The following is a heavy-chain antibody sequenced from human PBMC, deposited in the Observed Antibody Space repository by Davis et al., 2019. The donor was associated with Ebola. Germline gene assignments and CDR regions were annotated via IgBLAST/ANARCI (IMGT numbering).Heavy chain of an antibody. J-gene: IGHJ3*02. CDR2: IIPIFGTP. V-gene: IGHV1-69*13. CDR3: ARGTGGNYAAAFDI. D-gene: IGHD1-26*01. Sequence: AASVKVSCKASGYTFTSYYMHWVRQAPGQGLEWMGGIIPIFGTPNYAQKFQGRVTITADGSTSTAYMELSSLRSEDTAVYYCARGTGGNYAAAFDIWGQGTMVTVSS. CDR1: GYTFTSYY.